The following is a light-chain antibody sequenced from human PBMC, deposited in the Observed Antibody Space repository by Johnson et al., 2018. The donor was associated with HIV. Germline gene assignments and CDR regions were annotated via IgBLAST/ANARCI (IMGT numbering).Light chain of an antibody. Sequence: QSVLTQPPSVSAAPGQKVNISCSGSSSNIGNNYVSWYQQLPGTAPKLLIYEKNKRPSGIPDRFSGSKSGTSATLGITGLQTGDEADYYCGTWYNILIPFYVCGTATEVTVL. CDR2: EKN. CDR3: GTWYNILIPFYV. J-gene: IGLJ1*01. CDR1: SSNIGNNY. V-gene: IGLV1-51*02.